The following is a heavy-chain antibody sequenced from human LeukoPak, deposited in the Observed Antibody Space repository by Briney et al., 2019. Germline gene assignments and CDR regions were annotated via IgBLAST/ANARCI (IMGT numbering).Heavy chain of an antibody. Sequence: KSSETLSLTCTVSGGSISSYYWSWIRQPPGKGLEWIGYIYYSGSTNYNPSLKSRVTISVDTSKNQFSLKLSSVTAADTAVYYCARMDCSSTSCFRGGWFDPWGQGTLVTVSS. CDR2: IYYSGST. J-gene: IGHJ5*02. CDR1: GGSISSYY. V-gene: IGHV4-59*01. CDR3: ARMDCSSTSCFRGGWFDP. D-gene: IGHD2-2*01.